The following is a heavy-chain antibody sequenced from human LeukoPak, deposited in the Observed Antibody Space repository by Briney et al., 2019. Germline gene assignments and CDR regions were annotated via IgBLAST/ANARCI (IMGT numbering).Heavy chain of an antibody. V-gene: IGHV3-33*06. Sequence: PGRSLRLSCAASGLTFSNYGMHWVRQAPGKGLEGVAVIWYDGSNKYYADSVKGRFTISRDNSKNTLYLEMNSLRADDTAVYYCANHCSGGSCYPYWGQGTLVTVS. D-gene: IGHD2-15*01. CDR2: IWYDGSNK. CDR1: GLTFSNYG. CDR3: ANHCSGGSCYPY. J-gene: IGHJ4*02.